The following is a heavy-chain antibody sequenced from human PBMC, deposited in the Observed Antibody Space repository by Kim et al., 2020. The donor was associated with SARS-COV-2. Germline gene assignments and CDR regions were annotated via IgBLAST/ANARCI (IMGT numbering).Heavy chain of an antibody. V-gene: IGHV3-33*05. D-gene: IGHD3-22*01. Sequence: GGSLRLSCAVSGSPFSGHGMHWVRQAPGKGLAWVAVISHDGSEKDYADSVKGRFIVSKDNSKNALFLQMDSLRAEDTALYYCARWAGDRNNGYSLDPWGQGTLVTVSS. J-gene: IGHJ5*02. CDR3: ARWAGDRNNGYSLDP. CDR1: GSPFSGHG. CDR2: ISHDGSEK.